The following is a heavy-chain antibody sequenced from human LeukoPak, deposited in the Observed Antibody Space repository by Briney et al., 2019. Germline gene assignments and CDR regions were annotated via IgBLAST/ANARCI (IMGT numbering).Heavy chain of an antibody. Sequence: SETLSLTCSVSNYSISTGYYWGWIRQPPGQGLEWIATIYHSGSTYYNPSLKSRVTISVDTSKNQFSLKLSSVTAADTAVYYCARGSWSVVVIGNFDYWGQGTLVTVSS. D-gene: IGHD3-22*01. J-gene: IGHJ4*02. CDR3: ARGSWSVVVIGNFDY. CDR1: NYSISTGYY. V-gene: IGHV4-38-2*02. CDR2: IYHSGST.